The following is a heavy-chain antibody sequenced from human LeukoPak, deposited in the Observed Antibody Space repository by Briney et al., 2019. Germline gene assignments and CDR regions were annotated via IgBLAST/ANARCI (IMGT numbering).Heavy chain of an antibody. V-gene: IGHV3-48*03. J-gene: IGHJ4*02. D-gene: IGHD5-12*01. Sequence: GGSLRLSCAASGFSFSVYEMHWIRQAPGKGLEWISDISSSGTTIYYADSVKGRFTISRDNAKNSLYLQMNSLRAEDTAVYYCATLTVATSFDYWGQGTLVTVSS. CDR1: GFSFSVYE. CDR2: ISSSGTTI. CDR3: ATLTVATSFDY.